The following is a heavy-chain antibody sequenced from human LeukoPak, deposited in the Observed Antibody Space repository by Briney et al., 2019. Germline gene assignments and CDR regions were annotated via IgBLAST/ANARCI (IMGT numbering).Heavy chain of an antibody. J-gene: IGHJ6*02. CDR2: ISSSGSTI. CDR3: ARGKKSRIAAATFVVYYYYGMDV. Sequence: GGSLRLSCAASGFTFSDYYMSWIRQAPGKGLEWVSYISSSGSTIYYADSVKGRFTISRDNAKNSLYLQMNSLRAEDTAVYYCARGKKSRIAAATFVVYYYYGMDVWGQGTRSPSP. D-gene: IGHD6-13*01. V-gene: IGHV3-11*01. CDR1: GFTFSDYY.